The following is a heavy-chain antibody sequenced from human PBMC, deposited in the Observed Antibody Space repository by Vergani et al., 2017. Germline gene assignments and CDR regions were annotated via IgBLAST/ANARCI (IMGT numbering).Heavy chain of an antibody. CDR1: GGTFSSYT. CDR3: ARSGGWYVSYYYYGMDV. D-gene: IGHD6-19*01. J-gene: IGHJ6*02. V-gene: IGHV1-69*01. Sequence: QVQLVQSGAEVKKPGSSVKVSCKASGGTFSSYTISWVRQAPGQGLEWMGGIIPMFDTANYAQKFQGRVTITADESTSTAYMELSSLRSEDTAVYYCARSGGWYVSYYYYGMDVWGQGTTVTVSS. CDR2: IIPMFDTA.